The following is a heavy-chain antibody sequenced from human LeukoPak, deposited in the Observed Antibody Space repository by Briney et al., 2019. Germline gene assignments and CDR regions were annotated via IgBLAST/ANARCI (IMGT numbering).Heavy chain of an antibody. CDR3: ARDPYYYDSSGYDY. CDR2: IWYDGGNK. J-gene: IGHJ4*02. CDR1: GFTFSSYG. D-gene: IGHD3-22*01. Sequence: GGSLRLSCAASGFTFSSYGMHWVRQAPGKGLEWVAVIWYDGGNKYYADSVKGRFTISRDNSKNTLYLQMNSLRAEDTAVYYCARDPYYYDSSGYDYWGQGTLVTVSS. V-gene: IGHV3-33*01.